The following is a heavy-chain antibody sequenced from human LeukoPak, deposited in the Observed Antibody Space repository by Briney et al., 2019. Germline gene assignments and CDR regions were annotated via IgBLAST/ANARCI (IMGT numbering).Heavy chain of an antibody. CDR2: IKSKSVGGTT. Sequence: PGGSLRLSCAASGFTFNNAWMSWVRHAPGKGLERVGRIKSKSVGGTTDYAEPVKGRFTISRDDSKNTLYLEMNSLKTEDTAVYYCTTAPAGTFDYWGQGTLVTVSS. V-gene: IGHV3-15*01. J-gene: IGHJ4*02. CDR1: GFTFNNAW. CDR3: TTAPAGTFDY. D-gene: IGHD1-26*01.